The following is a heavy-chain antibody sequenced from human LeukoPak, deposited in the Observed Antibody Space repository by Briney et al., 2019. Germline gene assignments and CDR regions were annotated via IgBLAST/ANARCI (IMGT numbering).Heavy chain of an antibody. D-gene: IGHD1-26*01. Sequence: QPGRSLRLSCAASGFTFSSFGMYWVRQAPGKGLEWVAVIWYDGSNDDYADSVKGRFTISRDNAKNSLYLQMNSLRADDTAIYYCARDKIVGPTTLDYWGQGTLVTVSS. J-gene: IGHJ4*02. CDR2: IWYDGSND. V-gene: IGHV3-33*01. CDR3: ARDKIVGPTTLDY. CDR1: GFTFSSFG.